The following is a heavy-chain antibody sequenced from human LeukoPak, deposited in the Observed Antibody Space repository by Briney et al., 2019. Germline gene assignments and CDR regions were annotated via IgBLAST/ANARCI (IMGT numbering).Heavy chain of an antibody. Sequence: MPSETLSLTCAVYGGSFSGYYWSWIRQPPGKGLEWIGEINHSGSTNYNPSLKSRVTISVDTSKNQFSLKLSSVTAADTAVYYCALTMIVVGASARDYWGQGTLVTVSS. V-gene: IGHV4-34*01. CDR1: GGSFSGYY. D-gene: IGHD3-22*01. J-gene: IGHJ4*02. CDR2: INHSGST. CDR3: ALTMIVVGASARDY.